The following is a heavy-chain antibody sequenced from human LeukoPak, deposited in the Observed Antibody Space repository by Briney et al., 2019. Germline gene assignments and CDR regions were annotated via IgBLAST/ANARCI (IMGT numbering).Heavy chain of an antibody. CDR2: IYYSGST. Sequence: SETLSLTCTVSGGSISSYYWSWIRQPPGKGLEWIGYIYYSGSTNCNPSLKSRVTISVGTSKNQFSLKLSSVTAADTAVYYCARLGNCSGGSCYFPHLDYWGQGTLVTVSS. CDR3: ARLGNCSGGSCYFPHLDY. D-gene: IGHD2-15*01. CDR1: GGSISSYY. J-gene: IGHJ4*02. V-gene: IGHV4-59*08.